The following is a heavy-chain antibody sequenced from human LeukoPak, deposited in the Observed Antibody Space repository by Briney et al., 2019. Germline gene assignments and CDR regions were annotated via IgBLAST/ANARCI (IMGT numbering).Heavy chain of an antibody. V-gene: IGHV3-48*03. Sequence: AGGSLRLSCAASGLTFSSYDMNWVRQAPGRGLEWVSYISGSTGGTKYYAGSVKGRFTISRDNAKNSLYLQMNSLRAEGTAVYYCAREGDIVVVGDIWGQGTMVTVSS. CDR3: AREGDIVVVGDI. CDR2: ISGSTGGTK. CDR1: GLTFSSYD. J-gene: IGHJ3*02. D-gene: IGHD2-15*01.